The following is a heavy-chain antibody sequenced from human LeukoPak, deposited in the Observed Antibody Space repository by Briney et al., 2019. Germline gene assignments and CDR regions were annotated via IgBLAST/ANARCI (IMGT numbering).Heavy chain of an antibody. J-gene: IGHJ4*02. CDR1: GGSISSSGYY. D-gene: IGHD1-26*01. V-gene: IGHV4-39*01. Sequence: SETLSLTCTVSGGSISSSGYYWGWIRQPPGKGLEWIGSIYYSGSTYYNPSLKSRVTISVDTSKNQFSLKLSSVTAADTAVYYCANQVYSGSYHADYWGQGTLVTVSS. CDR2: IYYSGST. CDR3: ANQVYSGSYHADY.